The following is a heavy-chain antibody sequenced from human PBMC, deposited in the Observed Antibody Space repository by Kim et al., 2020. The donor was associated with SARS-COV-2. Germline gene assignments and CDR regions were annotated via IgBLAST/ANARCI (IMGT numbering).Heavy chain of an antibody. J-gene: IGHJ4*02. V-gene: IGHV4-59*08. Sequence: NPSLKSRVTISVDTSKNQFPRKLSSVTAADTAVYYCARLLWFGESYYFDYWGQGTLVTVSS. D-gene: IGHD3-10*01. CDR3: ARLLWFGESYYFDY.